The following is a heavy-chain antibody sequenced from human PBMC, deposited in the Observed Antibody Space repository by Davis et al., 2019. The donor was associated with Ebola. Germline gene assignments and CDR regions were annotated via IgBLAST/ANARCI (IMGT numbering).Heavy chain of an antibody. J-gene: IGHJ4*02. Sequence: SCKASGFTFSSYGIHWVRQAPGKGLEWVAVISYDGSNKYYADSVKGRFTISRDNSKNTLYLQMNSLRAEDTAVYYCAKDDTAMVINLFDYWGQGTLVTVSS. CDR2: ISYDGSNK. V-gene: IGHV3-30*18. CDR3: AKDDTAMVINLFDY. CDR1: GFTFSSYG. D-gene: IGHD5-18*01.